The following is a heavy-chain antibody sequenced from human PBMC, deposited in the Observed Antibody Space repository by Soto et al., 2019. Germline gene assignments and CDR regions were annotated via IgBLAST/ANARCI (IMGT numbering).Heavy chain of an antibody. D-gene: IGHD6-13*01. V-gene: IGHV4-59*08. CDR2: IYYSGST. CDR1: GGSISSYY. Sequence: SETLSLTCTVSGGSISSYYWSWIRQPPGKGLEWIGYIYYSGSTNYNPSLKSRVTISVDTSKNQFSLKLSSVTAADTAVYYCVRQEYSSSWYLDYWVQGTLVTVSS. CDR3: VRQEYSSSWYLDY. J-gene: IGHJ4*02.